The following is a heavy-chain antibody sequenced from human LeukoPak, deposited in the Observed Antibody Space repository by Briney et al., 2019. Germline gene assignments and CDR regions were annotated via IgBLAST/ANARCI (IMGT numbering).Heavy chain of an antibody. V-gene: IGHV4-59*01. D-gene: IGHD5-18*01. Sequence: KPSETLSLTCTVSGGSIISYYWSWIRQPPGKGLEWLGYIYYSGSTNYNPSLKSRVTISVDTSKNQFSLQLTSVTAADTAVYYCARGSGYSYGYDWFDPWGQGNLVSVSS. CDR2: IYYSGST. CDR3: ARGSGYSYGYDWFDP. CDR1: GGSIISYY. J-gene: IGHJ5*02.